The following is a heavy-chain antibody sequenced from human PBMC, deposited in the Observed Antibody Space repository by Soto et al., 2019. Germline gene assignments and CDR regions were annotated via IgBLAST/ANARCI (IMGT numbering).Heavy chain of an antibody. D-gene: IGHD4-17*01. CDR2: AYHSGST. CDR1: GASVTLSNW. V-gene: IGHV4-4*02. Sequence: QMQLQQSGPGLVKPSGTLSLTCTVSGASVTLSNWWTWIRQSPGRGLEWIGQAYHSGSTNYNPSLETRVTISVDTSKNQFSLHLTSVTAADTAVYYCARATDDYGAAYDVWGQGTSVTVSS. CDR3: ARATDDYGAAYDV. J-gene: IGHJ3*01.